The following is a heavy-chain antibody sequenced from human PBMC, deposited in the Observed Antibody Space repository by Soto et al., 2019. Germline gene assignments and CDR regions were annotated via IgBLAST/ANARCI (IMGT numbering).Heavy chain of an antibody. V-gene: IGHV4-30-2*01. D-gene: IGHD3-16*02. CDR2: IYHSGST. CDR1: GGSISSGGYS. Sequence: LSLTCAVSGGSISSGGYSWSWIRQPPGKGLEWIGYIYHSGSTYYNPSLKSRVTISVDRSKNQFSLKLSSVTAADTAVYYCARGSEMITFGGVIVKTLFDYWGQGTLVTVSS. CDR3: ARGSEMITFGGVIVKTLFDY. J-gene: IGHJ4*02.